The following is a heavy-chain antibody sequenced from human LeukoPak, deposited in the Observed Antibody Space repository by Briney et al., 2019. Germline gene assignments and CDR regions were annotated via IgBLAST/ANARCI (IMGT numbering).Heavy chain of an antibody. CDR3: ARQDIVVVPAATNYYYYYYMDV. CDR2: ISSSGSTI. Sequence: GGSLRLSCAASGFTFSSYTMNWVRQAPGKGLEWVSYISSSGSTIYYADSVKGRFTISRDNAKNSLYLQMNSLRAEDTAVYYCARQDIVVVPAATNYYYYYYMDVWGKGTTVTISS. D-gene: IGHD2-2*01. J-gene: IGHJ6*03. V-gene: IGHV3-48*03. CDR1: GFTFSSYT.